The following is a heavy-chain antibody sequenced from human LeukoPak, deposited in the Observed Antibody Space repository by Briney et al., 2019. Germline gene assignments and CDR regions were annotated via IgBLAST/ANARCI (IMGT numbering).Heavy chain of an antibody. J-gene: IGHJ4*02. V-gene: IGHV3-23*01. Sequence: GGSLRLSCAASGFTFSTYALNWVRQAPGKGLEWVSTISGGGVNTYYADSVKGRFTISRDNSKSTLYLQMNSLRAEDTAVYYCANLNAPYWGNFDYWGQGTLVTVSS. CDR2: ISGGGVNT. CDR3: ANLNAPYWGNFDY. D-gene: IGHD3-16*01. CDR1: GFTFSTYA.